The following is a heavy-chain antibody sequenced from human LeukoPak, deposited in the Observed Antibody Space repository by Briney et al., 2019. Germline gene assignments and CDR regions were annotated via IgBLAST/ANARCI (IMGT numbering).Heavy chain of an antibody. Sequence: GGSLRLSCAASGFTFSGYAMSWVRQAPGKGLEWVSYISSSGGTAYYADSVRGRFTISRDNGKNSLHLQMNSLRGEDTALYYCARPRATYCTNGICYIRDAFDIWGQGTTVTVSS. CDR1: GFTFSGYA. D-gene: IGHD2-8*01. CDR2: ISSSGGTA. J-gene: IGHJ3*02. V-gene: IGHV3-48*03. CDR3: ARPRATYCTNGICYIRDAFDI.